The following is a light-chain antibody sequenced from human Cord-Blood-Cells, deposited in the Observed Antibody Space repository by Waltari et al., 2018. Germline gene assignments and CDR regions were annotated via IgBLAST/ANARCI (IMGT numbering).Light chain of an antibody. CDR1: SSNIGAGYD. CDR3: QSYDSSLSGYV. V-gene: IGLV1-40*01. Sequence: QSVLTQPPSVSGAPGQRVTISCTGSSSNIGAGYDVHWYQELPGPAPKLLIYGNNKRPSGLPDLFSVSKSGTSSSLAITGLQAEDEADYYCQSYDSSLSGYVFGTGTKVTVL. CDR2: GNN. J-gene: IGLJ1*01.